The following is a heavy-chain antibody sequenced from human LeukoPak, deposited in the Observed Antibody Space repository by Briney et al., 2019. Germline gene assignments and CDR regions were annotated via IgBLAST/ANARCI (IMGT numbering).Heavy chain of an antibody. CDR1: GYTFTGYY. CDR3: ARVGELMVYAIHYFDY. CDR2: INPNSGGT. J-gene: IGHJ4*02. Sequence: GASVKVSCKASGYTFTGYYMHWVRQAPGQGLEWMGWINPNSGGTNYAQKFQGRVTMTRDTSISTAYMELSRLRSDDTAVYYCARVGELMVYAIHYFDYWGQGTLVTVSS. V-gene: IGHV1-2*02. D-gene: IGHD2-8*01.